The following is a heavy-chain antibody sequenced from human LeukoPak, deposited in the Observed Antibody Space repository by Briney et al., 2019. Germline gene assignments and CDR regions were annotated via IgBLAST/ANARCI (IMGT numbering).Heavy chain of an antibody. V-gene: IGHV4-59*01. CDR1: GGSISSYY. D-gene: IGHD5-18*01. Sequence: PSETLSLTCTVSGGSISSYYWSWIRQPPGKGLEWIGYIYYSGSTNYNPSLKSRVTISVDTSKNQFSLKLSSVTAADTAVYYCARDLGYSYGSGDYWGQGTLVTVSS. CDR3: ARDLGYSYGSGDY. J-gene: IGHJ4*02. CDR2: IYYSGST.